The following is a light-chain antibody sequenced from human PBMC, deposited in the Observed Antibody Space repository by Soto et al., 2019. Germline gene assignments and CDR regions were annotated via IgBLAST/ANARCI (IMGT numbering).Light chain of an antibody. CDR2: EVS. V-gene: IGLV2-14*01. CDR3: SSYTDSRTLV. CDR1: SSDIGGYNY. Sequence: QSVLTQPASVSGSPGQAITISCTGTSSDIGGYNYVSWYQQHTGKAPKLIIYEVSYRPSGVSNRFSGSTSGNTASLTISGLQAEDEADYYCSSYTDSRTLVFGEGTKLTVL. J-gene: IGLJ2*01.